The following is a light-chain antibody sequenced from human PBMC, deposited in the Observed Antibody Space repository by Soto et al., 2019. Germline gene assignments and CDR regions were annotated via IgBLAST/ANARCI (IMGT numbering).Light chain of an antibody. CDR3: QQYGSSGT. CDR2: GAS. J-gene: IGKJ1*01. V-gene: IGKV3-20*01. CDR1: QSVSSN. Sequence: EIAITQSPAALSVSPGERASLSCRASQSVSSNLAWYQQKPGQAPRLLIYGASNRATGIPDRFSGSGSGTDFTLTISRLEPEDFAVYYCQQYGSSGTFGQGTKVDIK.